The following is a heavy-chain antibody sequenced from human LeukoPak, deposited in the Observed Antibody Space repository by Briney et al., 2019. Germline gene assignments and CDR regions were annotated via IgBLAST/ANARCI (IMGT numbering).Heavy chain of an antibody. V-gene: IGHV1-18*01. Sequence: ASVKVSCKASGYTFTNYGISWVRQAPGQGLDWMGWISTYDGNTNYAQKVQGRVTMTRDTSTTTVYMELRSLRSDDTAVYYCARDFGRVGATTMLGYWGQGTLVTVSS. CDR2: ISTYDGNT. J-gene: IGHJ4*02. D-gene: IGHD1-26*01. CDR1: GYTFTNYG. CDR3: ARDFGRVGATTMLGY.